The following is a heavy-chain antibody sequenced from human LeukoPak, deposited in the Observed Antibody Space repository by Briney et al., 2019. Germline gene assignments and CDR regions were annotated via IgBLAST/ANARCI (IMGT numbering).Heavy chain of an antibody. CDR2: MNPNSGNT. CDR3: AADDSTDAFDI. D-gene: IGHD3-22*01. Sequence: ASVKVSCKASGYTFTSYDVNWVRQATGQGLEWMGWMNPNSGNTGYAQKFQERVTITRDMSTSTAYMELSSLRSEDTAVYYCAADDSTDAFDIWGQGTTVTVSS. CDR1: GYTFTSYD. V-gene: IGHV1-8*03. J-gene: IGHJ3*02.